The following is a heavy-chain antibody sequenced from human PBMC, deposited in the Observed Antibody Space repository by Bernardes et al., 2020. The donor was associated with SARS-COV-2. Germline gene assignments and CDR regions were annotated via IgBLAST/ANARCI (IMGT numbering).Heavy chain of an antibody. D-gene: IGHD4-17*01. CDR2: ISYDGNNK. CDR3: AKDRQPRHDYGDFHRYYYYGMDV. J-gene: IGHJ6*02. CDR1: GFTFSSYG. V-gene: IGHV3-30*18. Sequence: GGSLRLSCAASGFTFSSYGMHWVHQAPGKGLEWVAAISYDGNNKYYADSVKGRFTISRDNSKNTLYLQTNSLRVEDTAVYYCAKDRQPRHDYGDFHRYYYYGMDVWGQGTTVTVSS.